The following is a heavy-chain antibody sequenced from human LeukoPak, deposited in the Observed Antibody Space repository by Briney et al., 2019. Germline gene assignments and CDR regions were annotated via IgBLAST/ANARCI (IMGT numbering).Heavy chain of an antibody. V-gene: IGHV3-74*01. J-gene: IGHJ4*02. CDR2: INSGGDDT. D-gene: IGHD6-19*01. CDR1: GFTFSTYW. Sequence: GGSLRLSCAASGFTFSTYWMHWVRQAPGKGLVWVSLINSGGDDTRYADSVKGRFTLSRDNAKNTLYLQMNSLRAEDTAVYYCARRIGYSSGHSAVYYFDYWGQGTLVTVSS. CDR3: ARRIGYSSGHSAVYYFDY.